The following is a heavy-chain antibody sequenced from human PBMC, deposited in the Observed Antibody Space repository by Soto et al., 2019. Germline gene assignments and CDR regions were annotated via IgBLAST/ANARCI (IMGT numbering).Heavy chain of an antibody. CDR3: ARRGSGSYYDY. CDR2: IGGSGGRT. CDR1: GFTFSSYA. D-gene: IGHD1-26*01. J-gene: IGHJ4*02. V-gene: IGHV3-23*01. Sequence: EVQLLESGGGLVQPGGSLRLSCAASGFTFSSYAMRWVRQAPGKGLEWVSAIGGSGGRTYYADSVKGRFTISRDNSKNTLYLQMNSLRAEDTAVYYCARRGSGSYYDYWGQGTLVTVSS.